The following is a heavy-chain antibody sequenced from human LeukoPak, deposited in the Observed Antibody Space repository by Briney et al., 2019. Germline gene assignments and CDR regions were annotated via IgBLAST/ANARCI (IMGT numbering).Heavy chain of an antibody. CDR2: ISGSGGST. V-gene: IGHV3-23*01. CDR3: AKHQAGLPRDAVGTFGVLVGMDV. Sequence: GGSLRLSCAASGFTFSSYAMSWVRQAPGKGLEWVSAISGSGGSTYYADSVKGRFTISRDNSKNTLYLQMNSLRAEDTAVYYCAKHQAGLPRDAVGTFGVLVGMDVWGQGTTVTVSS. J-gene: IGHJ6*02. CDR1: GFTFSSYA. D-gene: IGHD3-16*01.